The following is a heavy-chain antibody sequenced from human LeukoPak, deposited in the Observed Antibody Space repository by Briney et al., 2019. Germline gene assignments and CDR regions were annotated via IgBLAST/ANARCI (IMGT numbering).Heavy chain of an antibody. CDR1: GFTFTDHP. V-gene: IGHV3-69-1*01. Sequence: GGSLRLSCVASGFTFTDHPMNWVRQAPGKGLEWISYIGGDGIAFYADSVKGRFAASKDDARKSMYLQMNSLRVEDTAVYYCAKDRANWAIDDWGQGTQVTVSS. J-gene: IGHJ4*02. D-gene: IGHD3-16*01. CDR2: IGGDGIA. CDR3: AKDRANWAIDD.